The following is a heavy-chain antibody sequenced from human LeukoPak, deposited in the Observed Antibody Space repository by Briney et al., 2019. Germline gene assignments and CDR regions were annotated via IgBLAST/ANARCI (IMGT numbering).Heavy chain of an antibody. CDR3: ARFIDTAMVRALDY. Sequence: SETLSLTCAVYGGSFSGYYWSWIRQPPGKGLEWIGEINHSGSTNYNPSLKSRVTISVDKSKNHFSLKLSSVTAADTAVYYCARFIDTAMVRALDYWGQGTLVTVSS. D-gene: IGHD5-18*01. CDR1: GGSFSGYY. J-gene: IGHJ4*02. V-gene: IGHV4-34*01. CDR2: INHSGST.